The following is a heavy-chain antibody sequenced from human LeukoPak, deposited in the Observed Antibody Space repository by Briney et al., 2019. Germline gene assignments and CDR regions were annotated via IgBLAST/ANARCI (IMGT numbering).Heavy chain of an antibody. J-gene: IGHJ2*01. CDR3: ARDHWMHFDL. V-gene: IGHV6-1*01. CDR1: GDSVSSNSAA. Sequence: SQTLSLTCAISGDSVSSNSAAWNWIRQSPPRRLEWLGRTYYRSKWYNDYAESVKSRITINPDTSKNQFSLQLNSVTSEDTAVYYCARDHWMHFDLWGRGTLVTVSS. CDR2: TYYRSKWYN. D-gene: IGHD2-2*03.